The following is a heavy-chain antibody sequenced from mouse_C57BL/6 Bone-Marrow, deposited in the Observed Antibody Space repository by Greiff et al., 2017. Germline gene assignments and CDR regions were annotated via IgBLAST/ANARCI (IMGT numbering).Heavy chain of an antibody. CDR3: TKGCRLYY. V-gene: IGHV1-15*01. J-gene: IGHJ2*01. Sequence: VQLQQSGAELVRPGASVTLSCKASGYTFTDYEMHWVKQTPVNGLEWIGAIDTETGGTAYNQKFKGKAILTVVKSSRTAYMELRSLTSEDSAVYYCTKGCRLYYWGQGTTLTVSS. CDR2: IDTETGGT. CDR1: GYTFTDYE.